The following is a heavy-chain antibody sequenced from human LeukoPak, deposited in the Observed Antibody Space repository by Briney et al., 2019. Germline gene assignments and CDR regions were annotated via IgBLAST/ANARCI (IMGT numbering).Heavy chain of an antibody. CDR2: ISNSGSAK. V-gene: IGHV3-48*01. CDR3: ARMSGSRLPGN. D-gene: IGHD3-3*01. J-gene: IGHJ4*02. Sequence: GGSLRLSCAASGFTFSSSAMSWVRQAPGKGLEWVSYISNSGSAKYYAASVKGRFTISRDNGKNSLYLQMNSLRAEDTAVYYCARMSGSRLPGNWGQGTLVTVSS. CDR1: GFTFSSSA.